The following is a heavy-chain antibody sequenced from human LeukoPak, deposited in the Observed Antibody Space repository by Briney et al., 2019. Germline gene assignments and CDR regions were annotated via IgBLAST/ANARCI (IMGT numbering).Heavy chain of an antibody. J-gene: IGHJ5*02. D-gene: IGHD3-22*01. V-gene: IGHV4-59*12. CDR2: IFYSGST. CDR3: ARSYDSTENWFDP. Sequence: SEALSLTCTVSGGSISSYYWSWIRQPPGKGLEWIGYIFYSGSTNYNPSLRSRVTISLDTSKNQFSLKLSSVTAADTAVYYCARSYDSTENWFDPWGQGTLVTVSS. CDR1: GGSISSYY.